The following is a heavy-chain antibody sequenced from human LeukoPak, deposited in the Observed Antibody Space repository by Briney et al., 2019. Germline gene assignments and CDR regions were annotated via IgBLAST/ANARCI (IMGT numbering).Heavy chain of an antibody. CDR2: INPNSGGT. Sequence: ASVKVSCKASGYTFTGYYMHWVRQAPGQGLEWMGWINPNSGGTNYAQKFQGWVTMTRDTSISTAYMELSRLRSDDTAVYYCATDRALARPWAIWDYWGQGTLVTVSS. V-gene: IGHV1-2*04. CDR3: ATDRALARPWAIWDY. D-gene: IGHD3-3*01. CDR1: GYTFTGYY. J-gene: IGHJ4*02.